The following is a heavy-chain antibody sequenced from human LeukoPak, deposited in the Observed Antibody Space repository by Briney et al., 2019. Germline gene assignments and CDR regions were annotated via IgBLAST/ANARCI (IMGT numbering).Heavy chain of an antibody. CDR1: GYTFTGYY. V-gene: IGHV1-2*02. Sequence: GASVKVSCKASGYTFTGYYIHWVRQAPGQGLEWMGWINPNSGGTNFAQNFQGRVTMTRDTSISTAYMEVTRLRPDDTAVYYCARDGDSYGYYYYGMDVWGQGTTVTVSS. CDR3: ARDGDSYGYYYYGMDV. J-gene: IGHJ6*02. D-gene: IGHD5-18*01. CDR2: INPNSGGT.